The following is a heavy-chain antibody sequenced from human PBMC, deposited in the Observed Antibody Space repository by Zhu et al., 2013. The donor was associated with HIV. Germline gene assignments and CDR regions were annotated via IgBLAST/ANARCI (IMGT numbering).Heavy chain of an antibody. Sequence: QVQLVQSGAEVKKPGASVKVSCKASGYTFTDYYLHWLRQAPGQEPECMGWINPNSGDTTYAQKFQGRVTMTRDTSISTAYMELTSLRSDDTAIYYCAKDGVRCNSTSCRGLGYWGQGTPVTVSS. V-gene: IGHV1-2*02. D-gene: IGHD2-2*01. J-gene: IGHJ4*02. CDR2: INPNSGDT. CDR3: AKDGVRCNSTSCRGLGY. CDR1: GYTFTDYY.